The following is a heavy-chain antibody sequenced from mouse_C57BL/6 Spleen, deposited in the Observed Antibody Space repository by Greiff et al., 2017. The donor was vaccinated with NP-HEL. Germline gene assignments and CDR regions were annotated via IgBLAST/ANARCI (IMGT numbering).Heavy chain of an antibody. J-gene: IGHJ1*03. CDR3: ARSGGYGSSRYFDV. CDR1: GYTFTSYG. V-gene: IGHV1-81*01. D-gene: IGHD1-1*01. CDR2: IYPRSGNT. Sequence: VQLQESGAELARPGASVKLSCKASGYTFTSYGISWVKQRTGQGLEWIGEIYPRSGNTYYNEKFKGKATLTADKSSSTAYMELRSLTSEDSAVYFCARSGGYGSSRYFDVWGTGTTVTVSS.